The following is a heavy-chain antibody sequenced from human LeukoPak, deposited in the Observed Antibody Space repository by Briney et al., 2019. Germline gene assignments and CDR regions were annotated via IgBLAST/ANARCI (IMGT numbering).Heavy chain of an antibody. V-gene: IGHV3-15*01. J-gene: IGHJ4*02. D-gene: IGHD3-22*01. Sequence: PGGSLRLSCAASGFTFSNAWMSWVRQAPGKGLEWVGRIKSKTDGGTTDYAAPVKGRFTISRDDSKNTLYLQMNSLKTEDTAVYYCTTDQLSEYYYDSSGYYWDYWGQGTLVTVSS. CDR3: TTDQLSEYYYDSSGYYWDY. CDR2: IKSKTDGGTT. CDR1: GFTFSNAW.